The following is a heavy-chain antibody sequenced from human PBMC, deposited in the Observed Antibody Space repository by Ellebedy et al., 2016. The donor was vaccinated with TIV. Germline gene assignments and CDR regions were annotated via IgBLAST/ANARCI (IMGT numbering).Heavy chain of an antibody. J-gene: IGHJ5*02. Sequence: MPGGSLRLSCTVSGGSISSSSYYWSWHRQPPGKGLEWIGYIYYSGSTNYNLSLKSRVTISVSTSKNHFPLKLSSVTAEDTAVYYWARHWGYSYGNWCDPWGQGTLVTVSS. V-gene: IGHV4-61*03. D-gene: IGHD5-18*01. CDR3: ARHWGYSYGNWCDP. CDR2: IYYSGST. CDR1: GGSISSSSYY.